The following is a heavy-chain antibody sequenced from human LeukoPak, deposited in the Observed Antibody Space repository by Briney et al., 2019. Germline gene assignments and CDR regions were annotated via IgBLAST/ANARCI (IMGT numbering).Heavy chain of an antibody. CDR1: GFTFSSYG. CDR2: ISYDGSNK. Sequence: PWGSLRLSCAASGFTFSSYGMHWVRQAPGKGLEWVAVISYDGSNKYYADSVKGRFTISRDNSKNTLYLQMNSLRAEDTAVYYCAKDSRSSGWYGYFDYWGQGTLVTVSS. CDR3: AKDSRSSGWYGYFDY. V-gene: IGHV3-30*18. D-gene: IGHD6-19*01. J-gene: IGHJ4*02.